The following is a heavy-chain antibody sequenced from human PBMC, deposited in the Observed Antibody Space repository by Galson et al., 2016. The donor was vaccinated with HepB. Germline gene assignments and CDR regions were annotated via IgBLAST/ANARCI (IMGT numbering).Heavy chain of an antibody. D-gene: IGHD2-15*01. J-gene: IGHJ3*02. CDR2: IDWDNNE. CDR3: ARTPRYCRGEGCDVFEI. CDR1: GFSLRTNGMC. Sequence: PALVKPTQTLTLTCTFSGFSLRTNGMCVSWIRQPPGKALEWLARIDWDNNEYRSPSLRTRLTISKDTSKNQVVPTMTNLDPEDTATYYCARTPRYCRGEGCDVFEIGGQGTMVT. V-gene: IGHV2-70*11.